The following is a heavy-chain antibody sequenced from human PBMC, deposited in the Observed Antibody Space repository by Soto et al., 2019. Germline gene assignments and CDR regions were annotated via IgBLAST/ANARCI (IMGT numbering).Heavy chain of an antibody. CDR2: ISHSGST. J-gene: IGHJ4*02. CDR1: GGSFSGYY. V-gene: IGHV4-34*01. CDR3: ARGQPPAY. Sequence: SETLSLTCAVYGGSFSGYYWSWIRQPPGKGLEWIGEISHSGSTNYSPSLKSRVTVSVDTSKNQFSLKLSSVTAADTALYYCARGQPPAYWGQGALVT.